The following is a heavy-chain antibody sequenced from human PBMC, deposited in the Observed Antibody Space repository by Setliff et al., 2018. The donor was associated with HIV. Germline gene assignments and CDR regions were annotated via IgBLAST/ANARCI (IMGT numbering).Heavy chain of an antibody. CDR2: IDKYGSVK. CDR3: ARGNYCGNNCFPFDS. V-gene: IGHV3-7*05. D-gene: IGHD2-21*01. J-gene: IGHJ4*02. CDR1: GFRFNLYW. Sequence: GGSLRLSCAASGFRFNLYWMNWARQAPGKGLEWVANIDKYGSVKYYVDSVKGRFTISRDNAKNSPSLQMNSLRAEDTAVYYCARGNYCGNNCFPFDSWGPGTLVTVSS.